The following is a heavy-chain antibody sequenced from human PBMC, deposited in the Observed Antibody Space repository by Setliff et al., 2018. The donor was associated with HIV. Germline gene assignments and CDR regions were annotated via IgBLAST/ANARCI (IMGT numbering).Heavy chain of an antibody. CDR3: ASYGGGSENDAFRV. V-gene: IGHV4-61*09. J-gene: IGHJ3*01. CDR1: AGSISSGSYY. D-gene: IGHD4-17*01. CDR2: IYISGST. Sequence: LSLTCTVSAGSISSGSYYWNWIRQPAGKGLEWIGHIYISGSTNYNPSLKSRVTISVDTSKNQFSLNVNSVTAADTAVYYCASYGGGSENDAFRVWGQGTMVTVSS.